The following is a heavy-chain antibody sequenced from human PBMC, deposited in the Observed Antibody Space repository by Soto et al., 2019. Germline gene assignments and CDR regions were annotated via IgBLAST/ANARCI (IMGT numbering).Heavy chain of an antibody. Sequence: GGSLRLSCAASGFTFSSYAMSWVRQAPGKGLEWVSAISGSGGSTYYADSVKGRFTISRDKSKNTLYLQMNSLRAEDTAVDDCAKDPTVTLIIFAYWGQGTLVTVSS. D-gene: IGHD4-17*01. J-gene: IGHJ4*02. CDR3: AKDPTVTLIIFAY. V-gene: IGHV3-23*01. CDR2: ISGSGGST. CDR1: GFTFSSYA.